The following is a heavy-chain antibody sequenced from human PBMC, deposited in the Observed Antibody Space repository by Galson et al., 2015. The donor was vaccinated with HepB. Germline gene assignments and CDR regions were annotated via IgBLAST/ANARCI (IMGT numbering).Heavy chain of an antibody. V-gene: IGHV3-21*01. Sequence: SGRLSCAPSRLILRRHQVNWVRQSPGKGLEWVASIRGDNADTFYADSVKGRFTISRDNAKNSLFLQMNSLRVEDTAIYYCARDWGISVSATWWFDPWGQGTLVTVSS. D-gene: IGHD3-16*01. CDR3: ARDWGISVSATWWFDP. J-gene: IGHJ5*02. CDR1: RLILRRHQ. CDR2: IRGDNADT.